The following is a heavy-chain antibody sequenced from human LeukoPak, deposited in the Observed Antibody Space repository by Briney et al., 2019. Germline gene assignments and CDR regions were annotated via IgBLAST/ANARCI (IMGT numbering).Heavy chain of an antibody. CDR3: ARQPLVVVPAAVRYYYMDV. D-gene: IGHD2-2*01. CDR2: MNPNSGNT. V-gene: IGHV1-8*01. Sequence: ASVKVSCKASGYTFTSYDINWVRQATGQGLEWMGWMNPNSGNTGYAQKFQGRVTMTRNTSISTAYMELSSLRSEDTAVYYCARQPLVVVPAAVRYYYMDVWGKGTTVTVSS. J-gene: IGHJ6*03. CDR1: GYTFTSYD.